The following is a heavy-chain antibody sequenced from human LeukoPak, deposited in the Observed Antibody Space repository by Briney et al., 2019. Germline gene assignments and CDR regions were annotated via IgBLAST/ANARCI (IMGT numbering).Heavy chain of an antibody. CDR2: ISSSGSTI. CDR3: AKDRSFSGYSSAYADY. Sequence: GALRLSCAASGFTFSDYYMSWIRQAPGKGLEWVSYISSSGSTIYYADSVKGRFTISRDNAKNSLYLQMNSLRAEDTAVYYCAKDRSFSGYSSAYADYWGQGTLVTVSS. D-gene: IGHD5-18*01. CDR1: GFTFSDYY. V-gene: IGHV3-11*04. J-gene: IGHJ4*02.